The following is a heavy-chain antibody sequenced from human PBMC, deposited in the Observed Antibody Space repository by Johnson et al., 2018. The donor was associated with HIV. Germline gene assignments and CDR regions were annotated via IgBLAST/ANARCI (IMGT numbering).Heavy chain of an antibody. D-gene: IGHD6-13*01. V-gene: IGHV3-64*01. Sequence: VQLVESGGGLVQPGESLRLSCGASGFTFSSHHMHWVRQAPGKGLEHVSAISGNGGSTYCANSVKGRFTISRDNFKNTLYLQMGRLTAEDMAVYYCARRRYSTSWQEAFDIWGRGTMVTVSS. J-gene: IGHJ3*02. CDR2: ISGNGGST. CDR1: GFTFSSHH. CDR3: ARRRYSTSWQEAFDI.